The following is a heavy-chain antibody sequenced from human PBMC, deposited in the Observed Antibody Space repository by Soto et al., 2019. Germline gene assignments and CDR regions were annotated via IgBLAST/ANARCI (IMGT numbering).Heavy chain of an antibody. V-gene: IGHV4-30-4*01. CDR2: IYYSGST. CDR3: ARWVRLELLFDY. J-gene: IGHJ4*02. Sequence: SETLSLTCTVSGGSISSGDYYWSWIRQPPGKGLEWIGYIYYSGSTYYNPSLKSRVTISVDTSKNQFSLKLSSVTAADTAVYYCARWVRLELLFDYWGQGTLDTVLL. CDR1: GGSISSGDYY. D-gene: IGHD1-7*01.